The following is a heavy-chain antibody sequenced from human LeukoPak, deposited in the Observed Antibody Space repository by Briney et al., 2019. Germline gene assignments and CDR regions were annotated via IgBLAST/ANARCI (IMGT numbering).Heavy chain of an antibody. D-gene: IGHD5-24*01. CDR1: GFTFSSYG. V-gene: IGHV3-33*01. CDR3: ARGDGYNDAEYLQH. CDR2: IWYDGSNK. J-gene: IGHJ1*01. Sequence: GRSLRLSCAASGFTFSSYGMHWVRQAPGKGLEWVAVIWYDGSNKYYGDSVKGRFTISRDNSKKTLYLQMNSLRVEDTAVYYCARGDGYNDAEYLQHWGQGTLVTVSS.